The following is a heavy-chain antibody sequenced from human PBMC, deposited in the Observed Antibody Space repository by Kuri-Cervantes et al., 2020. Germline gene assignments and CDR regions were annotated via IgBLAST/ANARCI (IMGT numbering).Heavy chain of an antibody. CDR2: IYPDDSDT. J-gene: IGHJ3*02. V-gene: IGHV5-51*01. CDR1: GYSFATYW. Sequence: GESLKISCKGSGYSFATYWIGWVRQMPGRGLEWMGIIYPDDSDTRYSPSFQGQVTVSADKSINTAYLQWSSLKASDTAMYYCARHLDLDYGDYYSDAFDIWGQGTMVTVSS. D-gene: IGHD4-17*01. CDR3: ARHLDLDYGDYYSDAFDI.